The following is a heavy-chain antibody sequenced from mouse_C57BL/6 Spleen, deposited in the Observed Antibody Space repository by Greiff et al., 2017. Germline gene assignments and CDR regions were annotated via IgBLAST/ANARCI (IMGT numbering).Heavy chain of an antibody. CDR1: GYTFTSYW. D-gene: IGHD3-1*01. Sequence: VQLQQPGAELVKPGASVKLSCKASGYTFTSYWMHWVKQRPGQGLEWIGMIHPNSGSTNYNEKFKSKATLTVDKSSSTAYMQLSSLTSEDSAVYYWARGAPATFYYAMDYWGQGTSVTVSS. CDR2: IHPNSGST. CDR3: ARGAPATFYYAMDY. J-gene: IGHJ4*01. V-gene: IGHV1-64*01.